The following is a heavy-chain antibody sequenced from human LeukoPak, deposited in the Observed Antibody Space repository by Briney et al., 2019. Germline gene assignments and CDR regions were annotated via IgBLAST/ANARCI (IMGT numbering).Heavy chain of an antibody. CDR1: GGSISSYY. D-gene: IGHD5-12*01. CDR3: ARWRGAVDL. V-gene: IGHV4-59*01. CDR2: IYYSGST. Sequence: SETLSLTCTVSGGSISSYYWSWIRQPPGKGLEWIGYIYYSGSTNYNPSLKSRVTISVDTSKNQFSLKLSSATAADTAVYYCARWRGAVDLWGRGTLVTVSS. J-gene: IGHJ2*01.